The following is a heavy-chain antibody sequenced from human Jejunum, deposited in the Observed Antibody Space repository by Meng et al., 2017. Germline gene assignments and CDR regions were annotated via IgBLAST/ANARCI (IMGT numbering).Heavy chain of an antibody. J-gene: IGHJ5*02. CDR2: INQNGRT. CDR1: GGSFNSYF. D-gene: IGHD2-15*01. V-gene: IGHV4-34*01. Sequence: QVHLRQWGAGLLKPSETLSLPCGVYGGSFNSYFWNWIRQPPGKGLEWIGEINQNGRTNSNPSLESRITISMDKSKKEFSLRLASVTAADTALYYCVRGRDPMVVGELDPWGQGTLVTVSS. CDR3: VRGRDPMVVGELDP.